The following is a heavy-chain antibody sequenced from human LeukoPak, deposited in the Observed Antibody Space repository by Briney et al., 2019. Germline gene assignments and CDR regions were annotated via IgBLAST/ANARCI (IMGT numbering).Heavy chain of an antibody. CDR2: ISYDGSNK. D-gene: IGHD6-13*01. CDR3: ARDGGIAEAGSLYYFDY. Sequence: PGGSLRLSCAASGFTFSSYAMHWVRQAPGKGLEWVALISYDGSNKYYADSVKGRFTVSRDTSKNTLYLQMNSLRDEDTAVYYCARDGGIAEAGSLYYFDYWGQGTLVTVSS. CDR1: GFTFSSYA. V-gene: IGHV3-30*04. J-gene: IGHJ4*02.